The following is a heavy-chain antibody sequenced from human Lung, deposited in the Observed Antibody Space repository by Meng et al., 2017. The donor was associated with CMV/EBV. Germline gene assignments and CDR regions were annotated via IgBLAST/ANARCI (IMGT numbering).Heavy chain of an antibody. V-gene: IGHV4-34*01. J-gene: IGHJ6*02. CDR1: GGSFSGYY. CDR3: ARLGYCSSTSCYPGNYYYGMDV. D-gene: IGHD2-2*01. Sequence: XLSLXXGVYGGSFSGYYWSWIRQPPGKGLEWFGEINHSGSTNYNPSLKSRVTISVDTSKNQFSLKLSSVTAADTAVYYCARLGYCSSTSCYPGNYYYGMDVWGQGTTVXVSS. CDR2: INHSGST.